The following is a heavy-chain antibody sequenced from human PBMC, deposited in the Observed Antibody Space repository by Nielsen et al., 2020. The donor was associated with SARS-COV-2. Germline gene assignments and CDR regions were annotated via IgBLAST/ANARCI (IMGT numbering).Heavy chain of an antibody. CDR3: ARKTCGSTSCPFGY. CDR1: GYSFNMYT. CDR2: INTKTGDP. V-gene: IGHV7-4-1*02. Sequence: ASVEVSCKASGYSFNMYTMNWVRQAPGQGLEWMGWINTKTGDPTYAQGFSGRFVFSVDTSVTTAYLQISSLEAEDTAVYYCARKTCGSTSCPFGYWGQGTLVTVSS. J-gene: IGHJ4*02. D-gene: IGHD2-2*01.